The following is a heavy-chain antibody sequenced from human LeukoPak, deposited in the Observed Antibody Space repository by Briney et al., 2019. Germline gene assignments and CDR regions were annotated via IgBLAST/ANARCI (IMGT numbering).Heavy chain of an antibody. CDR1: GFTFTSSA. CDR2: IAVGSGNT. D-gene: IGHD4-11*01. CDR3: AARDTVMDGSFDY. V-gene: IGHV1-58*02. J-gene: IGHJ4*02. Sequence: TSMKVSCKASGFTFTSSAMQWVRQARGQRLEWIGWIAVGSGNTNYAQKFQERVSITRDMSTSTAYMELSSLRSEDTAVYYCAARDTVMDGSFDYWGQGTLVTVSS.